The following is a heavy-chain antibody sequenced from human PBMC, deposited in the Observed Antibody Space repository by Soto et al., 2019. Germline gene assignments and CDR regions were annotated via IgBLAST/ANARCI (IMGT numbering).Heavy chain of an antibody. CDR1: GYTFTSYG. D-gene: IGHD4-17*01. CDR3: ARGIDYGDPNWYFDL. Sequence: QVQLVQSGAEVKKPGASVKVSCKASGYTFTSYGISWVRQAPGQGLEWMGWISAYNGNTNYAQKLQGRVTMTTDTYTSTAYMEVRSLRSDDTAVYYCARGIDYGDPNWYFDLWGRGTLVTVSS. CDR2: ISAYNGNT. J-gene: IGHJ2*01. V-gene: IGHV1-18*01.